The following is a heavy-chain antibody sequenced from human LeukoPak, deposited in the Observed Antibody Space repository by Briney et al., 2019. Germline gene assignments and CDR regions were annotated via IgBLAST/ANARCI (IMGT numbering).Heavy chain of an antibody. CDR2: ITASGTNT. J-gene: IGHJ4*02. D-gene: IGHD5/OR15-5a*01. CDR1: GFTFSSYA. CDR3: AKAGWEVSSSYHTYYFDS. Sequence: LTGGSLRLSCAASGFTFSSYAMGWVRQAPGKGLEWVSAITASGTNTYYADSGKGRFTISSDSSKNTLYLQLNSLRAEDTAVYYCAKAGWEVSSSYHTYYFDSWGQGTLVTVSS. V-gene: IGHV3-23*01.